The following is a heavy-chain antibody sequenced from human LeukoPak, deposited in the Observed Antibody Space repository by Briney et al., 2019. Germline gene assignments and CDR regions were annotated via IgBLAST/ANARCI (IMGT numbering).Heavy chain of an antibody. CDR1: GGSFSGYY. J-gene: IGHJ4*02. D-gene: IGHD3-16*02. CDR2: INHSGST. V-gene: IGHV4-34*01. Sequence: SETLSLTCAVYGGSFSGYYWSWIRQPPGEGLEWIGEINHSGSTNYNPSLKSRVAISVDTSKNQFSLKLSSVTAADTAVYYCARLPWGSYRLVDYWGQGTLVTVSS. CDR3: ARLPWGSYRLVDY.